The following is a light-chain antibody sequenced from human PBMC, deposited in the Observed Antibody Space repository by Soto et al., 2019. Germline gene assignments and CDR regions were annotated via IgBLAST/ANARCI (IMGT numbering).Light chain of an antibody. CDR3: KQRSNPRT. CDR1: QSVSSY. CDR2: DAS. V-gene: IGKV3-11*01. J-gene: IGKJ4*01. Sequence: ELVLTQSPATLSLSPGERATLSCRASQSVSSYLAWYQQKPGQAPRLLIYDASNRATGIPARFSGSGSGTDFTLPISSLEPEDFAVYYCKQRSNPRTFGGGTKVESK.